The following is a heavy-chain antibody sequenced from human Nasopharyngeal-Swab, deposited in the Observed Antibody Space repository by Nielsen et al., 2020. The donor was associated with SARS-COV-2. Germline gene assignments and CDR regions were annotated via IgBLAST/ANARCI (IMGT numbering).Heavy chain of an antibody. J-gene: IGHJ6*02. Sequence: GESLKISCAASGFTFSSYWMSWVRQAPGKGLEWVANIKQDGSEKYYVDSVKGRFTISRDNAKNSLYLQMNSLRAEDTAVYYCARDRVVVVVAGIHYYYYYSMDVWGQGTTVTVSS. CDR1: GFTFSSYW. CDR2: IKQDGSEK. V-gene: IGHV3-7*03. D-gene: IGHD2-15*01. CDR3: ARDRVVVVVAGIHYYYYYSMDV.